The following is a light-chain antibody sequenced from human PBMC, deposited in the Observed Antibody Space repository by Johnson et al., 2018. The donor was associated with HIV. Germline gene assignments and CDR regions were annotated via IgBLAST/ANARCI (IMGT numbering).Light chain of an antibody. J-gene: IGLJ1*01. Sequence: QSVLTQPPSVSAAPGQKVTISCSGSSSNIGNNYVSWYQQLPGTAPKLHIYDNNKRPSGIPDRFSASQSGTSATLGITGLQTGDEADYYCGTWDSSRSAHYVFGAGTKVTVL. CDR3: GTWDSSRSAHYV. CDR1: SSNIGNNY. CDR2: DNN. V-gene: IGLV1-51*01.